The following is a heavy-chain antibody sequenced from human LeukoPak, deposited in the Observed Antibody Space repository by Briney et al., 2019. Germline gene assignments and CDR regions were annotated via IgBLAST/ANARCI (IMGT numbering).Heavy chain of an antibody. V-gene: IGHV3-53*01. Sequence: GGSLRLSCAASRFTVRSNYMSGVRQAPGRGLEWVLVIYSAWSTYYPNSVKGRFTISRDNSKCTLYLQMNSLGAEDTAVYYCGRGDGGTIDCWGQGTLVTVSS. J-gene: IGHJ4*02. CDR3: GRGDGGTIDC. CDR1: RFTVRSNY. D-gene: IGHD4-23*01. CDR2: IYSAWST.